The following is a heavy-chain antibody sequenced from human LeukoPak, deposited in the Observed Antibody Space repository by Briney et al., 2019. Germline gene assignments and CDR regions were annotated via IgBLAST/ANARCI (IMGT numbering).Heavy chain of an antibody. Sequence: PSETLSLTCTVSGGSISSYYWSWIRQPPGKGLEWIGYIYYSWSTNYNPSLKSRVTISVDTSKNQFSLKLSSVTAADTAVYYCARLSYSSGWYYFDYWGQGTLVTVSS. D-gene: IGHD6-19*01. J-gene: IGHJ4*02. CDR3: ARLSYSSGWYYFDY. CDR2: IYYSWST. V-gene: IGHV4-59*08. CDR1: GGSISSYY.